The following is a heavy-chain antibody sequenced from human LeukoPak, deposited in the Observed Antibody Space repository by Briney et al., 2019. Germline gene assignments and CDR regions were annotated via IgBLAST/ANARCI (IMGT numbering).Heavy chain of an antibody. D-gene: IGHD5-24*01. CDR3: ARGGSGDGYNFDY. CDR1: GGSISSYY. CDR2: IYYSGST. J-gene: IGHJ4*02. Sequence: SETLSLTCTVSGGSISSYYWSWIRQPPGKGLEWIGYIYYSGSTNYNPSLKSRVTISVDTSKKQFSLKLSSVTAADTAVYYCARGGSGDGYNFDYWGQGTLVTVSS. V-gene: IGHV4-59*01.